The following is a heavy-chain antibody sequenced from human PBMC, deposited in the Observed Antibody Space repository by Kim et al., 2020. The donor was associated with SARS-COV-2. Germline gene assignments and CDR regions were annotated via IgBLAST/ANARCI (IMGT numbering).Heavy chain of an antibody. J-gene: IGHJ2*01. CDR3: ARAQYSSSWYFDL. Sequence: AQKLQGRVTMTTDTSTSTAYMELRSLRSDDTAVYYCARAQYSSSWYFDLWGRGTLVTVSS. D-gene: IGHD6-13*01. V-gene: IGHV1-18*01.